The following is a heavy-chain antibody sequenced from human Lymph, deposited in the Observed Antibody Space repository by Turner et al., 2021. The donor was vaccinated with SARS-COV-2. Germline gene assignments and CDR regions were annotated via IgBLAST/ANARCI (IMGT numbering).Heavy chain of an antibody. CDR3: AKGSQGGWLFPYYFDY. D-gene: IGHD3-22*01. CDR1: GFTLRSYG. CDR2: MSGSGRST. J-gene: IGHJ4*02. V-gene: IGHV3-23*01. Sequence: EVPLLQSGGRLVQPVVSLSIDCAASGFTLRSYGMSWVRQAPGKGVEWVSAMSGSGRSTYYADSVKGRFTISRDNFKNTLYLQMNSLRAEDTAVYYCAKGSQGGWLFPYYFDYWGQGTLVTVSS.